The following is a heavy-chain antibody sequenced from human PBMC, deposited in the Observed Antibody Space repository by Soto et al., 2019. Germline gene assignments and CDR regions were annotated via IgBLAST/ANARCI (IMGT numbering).Heavy chain of an antibody. D-gene: IGHD2-21*02. CDR1: GYTFTNYG. J-gene: IGHJ4*02. CDR2: ISTYNSNT. CDR3: ARDERDSCSGGDCFDFDY. Sequence: QVQLVQSGGEVKKPGASVKVSCKASGYTFTNYGISWVRQAPGQGLEWLGWISTYNSNTNSAPRLQGRLTMTTDTSTSTAYMELRSLTSDDTAVYYCARDERDSCSGGDCFDFDYGGQGTLVTGSS. V-gene: IGHV1-18*04.